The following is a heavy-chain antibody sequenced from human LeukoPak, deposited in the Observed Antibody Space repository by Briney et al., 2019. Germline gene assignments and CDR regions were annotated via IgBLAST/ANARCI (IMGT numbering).Heavy chain of an antibody. CDR2: ISSYNGNT. V-gene: IGHV1-18*01. CDR1: GYTFTTYG. D-gene: IGHD2-2*01. Sequence: ASVKFSCKASGYTFTTYGISWVRQAPGQGLEWMGWISSYNGNTNYAQKLQGRVTMTTDTSTSTAYMELRSLRSDDTAVYYCAREVVPGNWFDPWGQGTLVTVSS. J-gene: IGHJ5*02. CDR3: AREVVPGNWFDP.